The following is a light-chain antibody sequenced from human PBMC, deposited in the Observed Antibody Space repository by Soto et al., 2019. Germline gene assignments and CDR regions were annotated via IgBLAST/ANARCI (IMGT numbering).Light chain of an antibody. Sequence: QSVLTQPASVSGSPGQSITISCTGTSSDVGGYNYVYWYQQHPGKAPKLVIYGVTYRPSGVSARFSGSKFQNTASLTISGLQAEDEADYYCSSFRSGSVVLFGGGTKVTVL. CDR3: SSFRSGSVVL. CDR1: SSDVGGYNY. V-gene: IGLV2-14*01. CDR2: GVT. J-gene: IGLJ3*02.